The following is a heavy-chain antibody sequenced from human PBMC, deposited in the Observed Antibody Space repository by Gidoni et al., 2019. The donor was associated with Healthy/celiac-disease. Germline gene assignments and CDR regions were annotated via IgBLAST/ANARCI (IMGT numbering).Heavy chain of an antibody. V-gene: IGHV3-48*03. D-gene: IGHD1-26*01. CDR1: GFTFSSYE. J-gene: IGHJ6*02. CDR2: ISSSGSTI. CDR3: ARSGGGVGAAYYYYYGMDV. Sequence: EVQLVESGGGLVQPGGSLRLSCAASGFTFSSYEMNWVRQAPGKGLEWVSYISSSGSTIYYADSVKGRFTISRDNAKNSLYLQMNSLRAEDTAVYYCARSGGGVGAAYYYYYGMDVWGQGTTVTVSS.